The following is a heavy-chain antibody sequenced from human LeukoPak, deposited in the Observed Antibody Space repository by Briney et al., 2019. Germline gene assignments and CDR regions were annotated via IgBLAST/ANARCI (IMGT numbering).Heavy chain of an antibody. J-gene: IGHJ3*02. D-gene: IGHD3-3*01. CDR3: ARASHITISLDAFDI. CDR1: GFTFSSYS. CDR2: ISSSSSYI. V-gene: IGHV3-21*01. Sequence: GGSLRLSCAAPGFTFSSYSMNWVRQAPGKGLEWVSSISSSSSYIYYADSVKGRFTISRDNAKNSLYLQMNSLRAEDTAVYYCARASHITISLDAFDIWGQGTMVTVSS.